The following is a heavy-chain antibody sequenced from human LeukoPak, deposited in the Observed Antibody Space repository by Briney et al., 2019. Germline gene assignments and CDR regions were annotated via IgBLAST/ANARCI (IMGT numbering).Heavy chain of an antibody. Sequence: SETLSLTCTVSGGSISSSSYYWGWIRQPPGKGLEWIGSIYYSGSTYYNPSLKSRVTISVDTSKNQFSLKLSSGTAADTAVYYCARVSRPNYYDSSGMFDYWGQGTLVTVSS. CDR2: IYYSGST. J-gene: IGHJ4*02. CDR1: GGSISSSSYY. D-gene: IGHD3-22*01. CDR3: ARVSRPNYYDSSGMFDY. V-gene: IGHV4-39*07.